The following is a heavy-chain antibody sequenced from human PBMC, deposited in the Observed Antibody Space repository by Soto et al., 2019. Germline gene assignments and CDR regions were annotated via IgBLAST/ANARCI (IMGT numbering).Heavy chain of an antibody. D-gene: IGHD3-22*01. CDR2: IVVGSGNT. V-gene: IGHV1-58*01. CDR1: GFTFTRSD. CDR3: AAEVPAPRINMNHSDWYFNV. J-gene: IGHJ2*01. Sequence: SVKVSCKASGFTFTRSDVQWVRQARGQRLEWIGWIVVGSGNTDNAQKFQERVSITRDTSTSTVYMELSSLRSEDTAVYYCAAEVPAPRINMNHSDWYFNVWGRGTPVTVSS.